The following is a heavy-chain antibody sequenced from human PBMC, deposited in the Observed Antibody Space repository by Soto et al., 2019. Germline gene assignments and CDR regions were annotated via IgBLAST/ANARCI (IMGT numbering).Heavy chain of an antibody. CDR2: IVVGSGNT. Sequence: SVKVSCKASGFTFTSSAVQWVRQARGQRLEWIGWIVVGSGNTNYAQKFQERVTITRDMSTSTAYMELSSLRSEDTAVYYCAARNDSSGYYYYYGMDVWGQGTTVTVSS. D-gene: IGHD3-22*01. CDR1: GFTFTSSA. V-gene: IGHV1-58*01. J-gene: IGHJ6*02. CDR3: AARNDSSGYYYYYGMDV.